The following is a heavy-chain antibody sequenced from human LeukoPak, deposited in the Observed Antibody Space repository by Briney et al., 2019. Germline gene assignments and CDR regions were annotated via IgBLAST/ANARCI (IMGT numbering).Heavy chain of an antibody. CDR3: AKDSDITIFGVALFDY. V-gene: IGHV3-23*01. D-gene: IGHD3-3*01. Sequence: GGSLRLSCAASGFTFSDYYMSWIRQAPGKGLEWVSAISGSGGSTYYADSVKGRFTISRDNSKNTLYLQMNSLRAEDTAVYYCAKDSDITIFGVALFDYWGQETLVTVSS. CDR2: ISGSGGST. J-gene: IGHJ4*02. CDR1: GFTFSDYY.